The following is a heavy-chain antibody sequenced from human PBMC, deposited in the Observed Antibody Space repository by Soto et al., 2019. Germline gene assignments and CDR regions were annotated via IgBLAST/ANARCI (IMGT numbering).Heavy chain of an antibody. D-gene: IGHD3-3*01. CDR2: ILPMFGAV. Sequence: QVQLVQSGTEVKKSGSSVKVSCKASGGTSSNFVITWVRQVPGQGLEWLGGILPMFGAVKYAQKFQDRLTITAARSTQTAASDLSRLRYADTAVYYCARAKRSGYDRGDSYYHTMDVWGHGTTVTVS. CDR1: GGTSSNFV. CDR3: ARAKRSGYDRGDSYYHTMDV. V-gene: IGHV1-69*06. J-gene: IGHJ6*02.